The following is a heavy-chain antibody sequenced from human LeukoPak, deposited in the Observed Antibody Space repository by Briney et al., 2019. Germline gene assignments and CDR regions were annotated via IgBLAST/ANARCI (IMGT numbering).Heavy chain of an antibody. CDR1: GFTFSSYA. CDR2: ISYDGSNK. Sequence: GRSLRLSCAASGFTFSSYAMHWVRQAPGKGLEWVAVISYDGSNKYYADSVKGRFTISRDNSRNTLYLQMNSLRAEDTAVYYCARAYWDPWGQGTLVTVSS. J-gene: IGHJ4*02. V-gene: IGHV3-30-3*01. CDR3: ARAYWDP. D-gene: IGHD1-26*01.